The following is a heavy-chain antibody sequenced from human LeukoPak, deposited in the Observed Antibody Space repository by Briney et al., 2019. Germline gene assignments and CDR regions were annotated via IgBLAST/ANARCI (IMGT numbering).Heavy chain of an antibody. CDR2: IYYSGST. V-gene: IGHV4-30-4*01. Sequence: SQTLSLTCTVSGGSISSGDYYWSWIRQPPGKGLEWIGYIYYSGSTYYNPSLKSRVTISVDTSKNQFSLKLSSVTAADTAVYYCARADYYDRGPTRNWGQGTLVTVSS. D-gene: IGHD3-22*01. CDR3: ARADYYDRGPTRN. J-gene: IGHJ4*02. CDR1: GGSISSGDYY.